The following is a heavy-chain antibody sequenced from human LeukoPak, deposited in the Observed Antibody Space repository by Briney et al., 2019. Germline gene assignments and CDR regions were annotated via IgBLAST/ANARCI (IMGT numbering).Heavy chain of an antibody. J-gene: IGHJ4*02. CDR3: ARESIGDTAMEDFDY. V-gene: IGHV1-46*01. Sequence: ASVKVSCKASGYTFTSYGISWVRQAPGQGLEWMGIINPSGGSTSYAQKFQSRVTMTRDTSTSTVYMELSSLRSEDTAVYYCARESIGDTAMEDFDYWGQGTLVTLSS. CDR1: GYTFTSYG. CDR2: INPSGGST. D-gene: IGHD5-18*01.